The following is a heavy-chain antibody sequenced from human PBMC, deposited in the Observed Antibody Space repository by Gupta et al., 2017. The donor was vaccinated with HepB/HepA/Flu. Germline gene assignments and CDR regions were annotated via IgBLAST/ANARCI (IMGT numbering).Heavy chain of an antibody. CDR2: ISYDGSNK. J-gene: IGHJ6*02. Sequence: QVQLVESGGCVVQPGRYLRLSCAASGFTFRSHGMHWVRQAPGKGLEWVAVISYDGSNKHYADSVKGRFTISRDNSKNTLYLQMNSLRAEDTAVYYCAKDGVTTVTPVGMDVWGQGTTVTVSS. CDR3: AKDGVTTVTPVGMDV. D-gene: IGHD4-17*01. CDR1: GFTFRSHG. V-gene: IGHV3-30*18.